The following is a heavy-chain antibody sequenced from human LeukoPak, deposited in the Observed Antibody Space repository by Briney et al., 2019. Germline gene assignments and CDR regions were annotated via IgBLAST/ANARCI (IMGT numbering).Heavy chain of an antibody. Sequence: GGSLRLSCVASGFTFSSYWMSWVRQAPGRGLEWVANIKEDGTQNYYVDSGKGRFTISRDNAKNSLYLQMNSLRADETAVYYCARLRPYSSTRYPYYGKDVWGQGTKVTGFS. D-gene: IGHD2-2*01. CDR2: IKEDGTQN. J-gene: IGHJ6*02. V-gene: IGHV3-7*04. CDR1: GFTFSSYW. CDR3: ARLRPYSSTRYPYYGKDV.